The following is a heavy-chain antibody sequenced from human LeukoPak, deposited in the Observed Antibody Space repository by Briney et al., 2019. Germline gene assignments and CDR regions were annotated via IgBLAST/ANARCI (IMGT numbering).Heavy chain of an antibody. CDR1: RFTFTNYA. V-gene: IGHV3-30-3*01. CDR2: ISYGGSDK. J-gene: IGHJ5*02. D-gene: IGHD1-26*01. Sequence: GGSLRLSCAASRFTFTNYAMHRVRRAPGKGLEWVAVISYGGSDKYYADSVKGRITISRDNSKNTLYLQMNSLRVEDTAVYYCARSDSGSYFPRWFDPWGERTLASASS. CDR3: ARSDSGSYFPRWFDP.